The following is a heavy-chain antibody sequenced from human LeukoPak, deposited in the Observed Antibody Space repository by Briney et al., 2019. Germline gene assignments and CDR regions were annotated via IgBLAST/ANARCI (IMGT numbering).Heavy chain of an antibody. CDR1: GFTFSSYG. J-gene: IGHJ4*02. Sequence: GGSLRLSCAASGFTFSSYGMHWVREAPGKGLEWVAFIRYDGSNKYYADSVKGRFTISRDNSKNTLYLQMNSLRAEDTAVYYCAKDYYYGSGSYYAPDRYYFDYWGQGTLVTVSS. CDR2: IRYDGSNK. V-gene: IGHV3-30*02. CDR3: AKDYYYGSGSYYAPDRYYFDY. D-gene: IGHD3-10*01.